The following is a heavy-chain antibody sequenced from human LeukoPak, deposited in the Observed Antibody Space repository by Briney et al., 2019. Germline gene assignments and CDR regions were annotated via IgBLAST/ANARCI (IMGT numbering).Heavy chain of an antibody. Sequence: PSETLSLTCTVSGGSISSTSYYWGWIRQPPGKGLEWIGSIYYSGSTYYNPSLESRVTISVDTSNNQFSLKLSSVTAADRAVYYCARVKYNYGHQPYYFEYWGQGTLVTVSS. V-gene: IGHV4-39*07. J-gene: IGHJ4*02. CDR3: ARVKYNYGHQPYYFEY. D-gene: IGHD5-18*01. CDR1: GGSISSTSYY. CDR2: IYYSGST.